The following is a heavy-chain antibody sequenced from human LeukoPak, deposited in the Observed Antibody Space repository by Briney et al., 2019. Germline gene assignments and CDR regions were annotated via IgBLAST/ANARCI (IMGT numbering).Heavy chain of an antibody. CDR1: GGSISSSSYY. CDR3: ARQAGGWLQPRPWGY. Sequence: SETLSLTCTVSGGSISSSSYYWGWIRQPPGKGLEWIGSIYYSGSTYYNPSLKSRVTISVDTSKNQFSLKLSSVTAADTAVYYCARQAGGWLQPRPWGYWGQGTLVTVSS. D-gene: IGHD5-24*01. CDR2: IYYSGST. J-gene: IGHJ4*02. V-gene: IGHV4-39*01.